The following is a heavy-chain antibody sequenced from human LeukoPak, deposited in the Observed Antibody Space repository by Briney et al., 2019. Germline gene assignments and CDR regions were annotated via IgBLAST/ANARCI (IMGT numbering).Heavy chain of an antibody. V-gene: IGHV3-30-3*01. D-gene: IGHD1-26*01. CDR2: TSYDGSKE. J-gene: IGHJ4*02. Sequence: GGPLRLSCTSYGFTFSSYGMHWVRPAPGPGLDFVAVTSYDGSKEYHAGSVKGRFTISRDNSKTTLYLRMNSLRAKDTALYYCARDLSGSYSTDYWGQGTLVTVSS. CDR3: ARDLSGSYSTDY. CDR1: GFTFSSYG.